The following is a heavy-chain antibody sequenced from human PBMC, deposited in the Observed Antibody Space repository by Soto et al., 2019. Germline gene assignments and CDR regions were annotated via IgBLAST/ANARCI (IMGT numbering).Heavy chain of an antibody. CDR1: RGAFGDYW. CDR3: ARDVAHNWFDS. V-gene: IGHV3-74*01. J-gene: IGHJ5*01. CDR2: INRDANDI. Sequence: EVQLVESGGGLVQPGGSLRLSCEASRGAFGDYWMHWVRQAPGKGLVWVSRINRDANDIIYADSVKGRFTASRDNAKNMVFLQMNRLRVEDTAVYYCARDVAHNWFDSWCQGTLVTVSS.